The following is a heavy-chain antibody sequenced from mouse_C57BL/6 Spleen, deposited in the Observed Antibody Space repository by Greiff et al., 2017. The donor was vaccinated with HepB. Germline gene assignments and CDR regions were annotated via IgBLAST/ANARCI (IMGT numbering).Heavy chain of an antibody. V-gene: IGHV2-6*01. J-gene: IGHJ4*01. CDR3: ASGSYPHYAMDY. CDR1: GFSLTSYG. Sequence: VKVIESGPGLVAPSQSLSITCTVSGFSLTSYGVDWVRQSPGKGLEWLGVIWGVGSTNYNSALKSRLSISKDNSKSQVFLKMNSLQTDDTAMYYCASGSYPHYAMDYWGQGTSVTVSS. D-gene: IGHD2-10*01. CDR2: IWGVGST.